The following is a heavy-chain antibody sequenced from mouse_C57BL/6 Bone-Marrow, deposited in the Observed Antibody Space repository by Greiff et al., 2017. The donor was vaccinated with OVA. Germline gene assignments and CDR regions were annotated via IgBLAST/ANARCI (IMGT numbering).Heavy chain of an antibody. J-gene: IGHJ1*03. CDR2: IDPENGDT. V-gene: IGHV14-4*01. Sequence: VQLTQSGAELVRPGASVKLSCTASGFNIKDDYMHWVKQRPEQGLEWIGWIDPENGDTEYASKFQGKATITADTSSNTAYLQLSSLTSEDTAVYYCTRYYGSSYDWYFDVWGTGTTVTVSS. D-gene: IGHD1-1*01. CDR1: GFNIKDDY. CDR3: TRYYGSSYDWYFDV.